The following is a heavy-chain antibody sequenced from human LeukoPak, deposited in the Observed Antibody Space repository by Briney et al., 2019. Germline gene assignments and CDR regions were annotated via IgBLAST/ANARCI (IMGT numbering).Heavy chain of an antibody. D-gene: IGHD2/OR15-2a*01. CDR3: VREGEGPLSKDFDY. J-gene: IGHJ4*02. CDR2: IGPHSTFT. V-gene: IGHV1-2*02. CDR1: RFTFTDYY. Sequence: SVKDSCKPTRFTFTDYYINLGRRGPGNRLKRMGYIGPHSTFTSSPQEFQGRVTMTRDASMSTAYMELTRLTSDDTAVYYCVREGEGPLSKDFDYWGQGTLVTVSS.